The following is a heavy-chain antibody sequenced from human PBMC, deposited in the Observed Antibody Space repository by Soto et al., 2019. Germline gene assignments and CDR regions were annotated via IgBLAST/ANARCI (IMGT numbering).Heavy chain of an antibody. CDR3: ARVLGYCSGGSCQEYYFDY. Sequence: SETLSLTCTFSGGSISSYYWSLIRQPPGKGLEWIGYIYYSGSTNYNPSLKSRVTISVDTSKNQFSLKLSSVTAADTAVYYCARVLGYCSGGSCQEYYFDYWGQGTLVTVSS. J-gene: IGHJ4*02. D-gene: IGHD2-15*01. CDR2: IYYSGST. CDR1: GGSISSYY. V-gene: IGHV4-59*01.